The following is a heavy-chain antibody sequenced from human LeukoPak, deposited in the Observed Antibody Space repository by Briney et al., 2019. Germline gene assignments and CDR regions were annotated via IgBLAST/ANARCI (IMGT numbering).Heavy chain of an antibody. CDR3: ARDLPSIAVAGNFDY. D-gene: IGHD6-19*01. CDR1: GYTFTSYG. J-gene: IGHJ4*02. CDR2: ISAYNGNT. V-gene: IGHV1-18*01. Sequence: ASVKVSCKASGYTFTSYGISWVRQAPGQGLEWMGWISAYNGNTNYAQKLQGRVTMTTDTSTSTAYMELRSLRSEDTAVYYCARDLPSIAVAGNFDYWGQGTLVTVSS.